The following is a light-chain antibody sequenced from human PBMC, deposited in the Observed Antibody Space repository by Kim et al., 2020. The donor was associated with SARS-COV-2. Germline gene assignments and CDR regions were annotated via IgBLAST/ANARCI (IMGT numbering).Light chain of an antibody. Sequence: SYELTQPPSVSVSPGQTARITCSGDALPKQYAYWYQQKPGQAPVMVIYKDNERPSGIPERFSGSSSGTTVTLTISGVQAEDEADYYCQTADSTGSFPAIFGGGTQLTVL. CDR2: KDN. CDR1: ALPKQY. CDR3: QTADSTGSFPAI. J-gene: IGLJ2*01. V-gene: IGLV3-25*03.